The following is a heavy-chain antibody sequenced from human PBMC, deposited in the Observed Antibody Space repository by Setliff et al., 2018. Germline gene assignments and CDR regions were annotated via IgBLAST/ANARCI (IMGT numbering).Heavy chain of an antibody. CDR3: ARDPPSWFGYDSSGYYLDY. CDR2: INAGNGNT. V-gene: IGHV1-3*01. J-gene: IGHJ4*02. D-gene: IGHD3-22*01. Sequence: ASVKVSCKASGYTFTSHIMHWVRQAPGQRLEWMGWINAGNGNTKYSQKFQGRVTITRDTSASTAHMELSSLRAEDTAVYYCARDPPSWFGYDSSGYYLDYWGQGTLVTVSS. CDR1: GYTFTSHI.